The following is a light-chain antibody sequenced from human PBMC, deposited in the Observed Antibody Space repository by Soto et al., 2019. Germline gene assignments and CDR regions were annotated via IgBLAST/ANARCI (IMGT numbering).Light chain of an antibody. Sequence: EIVLTQSPATLSLSPGERATLSCRASQSVSSYLAWYQQKPGQAPRLLIYDASNRATGIPARFSGSGSGTDFTLTISILEPEDFAVDYCQQRSNSWTFGQGTKVEIK. J-gene: IGKJ1*01. V-gene: IGKV3-11*01. CDR1: QSVSSY. CDR2: DAS. CDR3: QQRSNSWT.